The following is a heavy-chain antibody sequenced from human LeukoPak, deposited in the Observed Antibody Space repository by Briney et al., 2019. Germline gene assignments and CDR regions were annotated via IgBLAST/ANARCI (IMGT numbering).Heavy chain of an antibody. CDR1: GGSFRGYY. CDR2: INHSGST. CDR3: ARQHAHDY. Sequence: NPSETLSLTCAVYGGSFRGYYWSWIRQPPGKGLEWIGEINHSGSTNYNPSLKSRVTISVDTSKNQLSLKLSSVTAADTAVYYCARQHAHDYWGQGTLVTVSS. V-gene: IGHV4-34*01. D-gene: IGHD2-21*01. J-gene: IGHJ4*02.